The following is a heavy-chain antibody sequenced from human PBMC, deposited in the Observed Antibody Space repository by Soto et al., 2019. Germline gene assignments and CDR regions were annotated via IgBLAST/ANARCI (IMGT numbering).Heavy chain of an antibody. CDR2: NSAYNGNT. Sequence: GASVKVSCKASGYTFTSYGISWVRQAPGQGLEWMGWNSAYNGNTNYAQKLQGRVTMTTDTSTSTAYMELRSLRSDDTAVYYCARYCSSTNCYDAFDIWGQGTMVTVSS. V-gene: IGHV1-18*01. J-gene: IGHJ3*02. CDR3: ARYCSSTNCYDAFDI. D-gene: IGHD2-2*01. CDR1: GYTFTSYG.